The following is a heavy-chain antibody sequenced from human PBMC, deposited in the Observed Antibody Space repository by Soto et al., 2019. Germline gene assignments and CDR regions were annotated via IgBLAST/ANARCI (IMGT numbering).Heavy chain of an antibody. Sequence: PGGSLRLSCAASGFTFSSYSMNWVRQAPGKGLEWVSSISSSSSYIYYADSVKGRFTISRDNAKNSLYLQMNSLRAEDTAVYYCARVPSVSDYYYYYGMDVWGQGPTVTVSS. CDR2: ISSSSSYI. V-gene: IGHV3-21*01. CDR3: ARVPSVSDYYYYYGMDV. J-gene: IGHJ6*02. CDR1: GFTFSSYS.